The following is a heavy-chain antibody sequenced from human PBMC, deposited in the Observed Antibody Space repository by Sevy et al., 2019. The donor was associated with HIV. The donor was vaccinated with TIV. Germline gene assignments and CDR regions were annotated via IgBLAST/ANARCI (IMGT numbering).Heavy chain of an antibody. V-gene: IGHV1-18*01. Sequence: ASVKVSCKASGYTFTSYGISWVRQAPGQGLEWMGWISAYNGNTNYAQKLQGRVTMTRDTSTSTAYMELGSLRSDDTAVYYCAGVRDLTVTEGGPEYFQHWGQGTLVTVSS. J-gene: IGHJ1*01. CDR3: AGVRDLTVTEGGPEYFQH. D-gene: IGHD4-17*01. CDR2: ISAYNGNT. CDR1: GYTFTSYG.